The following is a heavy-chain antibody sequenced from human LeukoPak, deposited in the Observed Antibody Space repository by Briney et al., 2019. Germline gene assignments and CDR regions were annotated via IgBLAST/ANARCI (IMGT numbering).Heavy chain of an antibody. CDR1: GYSISCGYY. D-gene: IGHD5-18*01. CDR2: IYHNGNT. J-gene: IGHJ4*02. CDR3: ARVRYNYGDSDY. Sequence: PSETLSLTCAVSGYSISCGYYWGWIQQPPGKGLEWIGTIYHNGNTYYNPSLKSRVTISVDTSKNQFSLKLSSVTAADTAVYYCARVRYNYGDSDYWGEGTLVTVSS. V-gene: IGHV4-38-2*01.